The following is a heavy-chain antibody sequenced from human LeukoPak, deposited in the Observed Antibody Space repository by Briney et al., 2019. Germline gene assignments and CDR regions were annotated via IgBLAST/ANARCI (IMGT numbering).Heavy chain of an antibody. D-gene: IGHD5-24*01. V-gene: IGHV4-34*01. CDR2: IKESEKT. Sequence: SETLSLTCAVYGGTLSGYYWSWIRQPPGKGLEWIGEIKESEKTNYNPSLKSRVTISIDTSKNQFSLKVSSVTAADTAVHYCAREGLRNVHNPLGYWGQGTLVTVSS. CDR1: GGTLSGYY. CDR3: AREGLRNVHNPLGY. J-gene: IGHJ4*02.